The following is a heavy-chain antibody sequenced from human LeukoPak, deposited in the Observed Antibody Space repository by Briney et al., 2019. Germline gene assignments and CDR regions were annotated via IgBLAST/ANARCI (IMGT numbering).Heavy chain of an antibody. CDR3: ARGSDSSSSWYPYYYYYYMDV. Sequence: PSETLSLTCAVYGGSFSGYYWSWIRQPPGKGLEWIGEINHSGSTNYNPSLKSRVTISVDTSKNQFSLKLSSVTAADTAVYYCARGSDSSSSWYPYYYYYYMDVWGKGTRLTVSS. V-gene: IGHV4-34*01. CDR1: GGSFSGYY. CDR2: INHSGST. D-gene: IGHD6-13*01. J-gene: IGHJ6*03.